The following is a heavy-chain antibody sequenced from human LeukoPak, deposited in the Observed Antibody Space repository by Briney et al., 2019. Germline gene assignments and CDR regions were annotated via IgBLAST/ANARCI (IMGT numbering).Heavy chain of an antibody. V-gene: IGHV3-23*01. Sequence: GGSLRLSCAASGFTFSSDAMSWVRQAPGKGLEWVSAISASGGSTYYADSVKGRFTISRDNSKSTLYLQMNTLRAEDTAVYYCARTPWIMGASYYFDYWGQGTLVTVSS. CDR3: ARTPWIMGASYYFDY. CDR2: ISASGGST. J-gene: IGHJ4*02. CDR1: GFTFSSDA. D-gene: IGHD1-26*01.